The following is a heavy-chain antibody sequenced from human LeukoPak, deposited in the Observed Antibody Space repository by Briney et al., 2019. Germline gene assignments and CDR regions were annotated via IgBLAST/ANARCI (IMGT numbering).Heavy chain of an antibody. J-gene: IGHJ3*02. CDR2: INPNSGGT. V-gene: IGHV1-2*04. CDR1: GYTFTGHY. CDR3: AREEPPLAAAAIQGAFDI. D-gene: IGHD6-13*01. Sequence: ASVKVSCKASGYTFTGHYMYWVRQAPGQGLEWMGWINPNSGGTNYAQKFQGWVTMTRDTSISTACMELGRLRSDDTAVYYCAREEPPLAAAAIQGAFDIWGQGTMVTVSS.